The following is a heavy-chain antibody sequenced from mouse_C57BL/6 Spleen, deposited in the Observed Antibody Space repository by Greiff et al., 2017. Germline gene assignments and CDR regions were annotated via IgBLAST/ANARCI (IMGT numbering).Heavy chain of an antibody. J-gene: IGHJ3*01. CDR1: GYTFTSYW. CDR3: AIDSSGYVRFAY. CDR2: IHPNSGST. D-gene: IGHD3-2*02. V-gene: IGHV1-64*01. Sequence: QVQLQQPGAELVKPGASVKLSCKASGYTFTSYWMHWVKQRPGQGLEWIGMIHPNSGSTNYNEKFKSKATLTVDKSSSTAYMQLSSLTSEDSAVYYCAIDSSGYVRFAYWGQGTLVTVSA.